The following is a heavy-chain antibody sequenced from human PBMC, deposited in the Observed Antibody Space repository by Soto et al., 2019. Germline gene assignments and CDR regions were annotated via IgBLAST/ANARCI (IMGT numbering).Heavy chain of an antibody. CDR1: GFTFSSYG. J-gene: IGHJ6*02. D-gene: IGHD2-2*01. V-gene: IGHV3-30*18. CDR2: ISYDGSNK. CDR3: AKQQDIVVVPDHYYYGMDV. Sequence: GGSLRLSXAASGFTFSSYGMHWVRQAPGKGLEWVAVISYDGSNKYYADSVKGRFTISRDNSKNTLYLQMNSLRAEDTAVYYCAKQQDIVVVPDHYYYGMDVWGQGTTVTVSS.